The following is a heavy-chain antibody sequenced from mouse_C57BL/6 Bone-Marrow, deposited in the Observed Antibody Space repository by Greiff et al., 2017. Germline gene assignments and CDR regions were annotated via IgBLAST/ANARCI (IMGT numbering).Heavy chain of an antibody. CDR2: IYPGGGYT. Sequence: VQLQQSGAELVRPGTSVKMSCKASGYTFTNYWIGWAKQRPGHGLEWIGDIYPGGGYTNYNAKFKGKATLTADKSSSTAYMQFSSLTSEDSAIYYCARRDDGYFDVWGTGTTVTVSS. V-gene: IGHV1-63*01. D-gene: IGHD2-3*01. J-gene: IGHJ1*03. CDR3: ARRDDGYFDV. CDR1: GYTFTNYW.